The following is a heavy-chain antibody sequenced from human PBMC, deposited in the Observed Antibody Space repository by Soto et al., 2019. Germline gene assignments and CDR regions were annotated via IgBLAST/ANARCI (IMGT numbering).Heavy chain of an antibody. Sequence: GGSLRLSCAASGFTFSGSVMHWVRQASGKGLEWVGRIRSKANNYATAYAASVKGRFIISRDDSQNTAFLQMSSLKTEDTAVYYCSAPEYCSGTSCLGYWGQGTLVTVSS. V-gene: IGHV3-73*01. CDR2: IRSKANNYAT. J-gene: IGHJ4*02. D-gene: IGHD2-2*01. CDR3: SAPEYCSGTSCLGY. CDR1: GFTFSGSV.